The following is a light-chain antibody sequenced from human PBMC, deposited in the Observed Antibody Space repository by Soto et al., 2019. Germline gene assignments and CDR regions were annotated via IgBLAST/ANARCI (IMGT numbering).Light chain of an antibody. V-gene: IGKV1-39*01. J-gene: IGKJ5*01. CDR2: VAF. CDR1: QSIALS. CDR3: QQRFRSTIT. Sequence: DIQMTQSPSSLSAAVGDTVTMTCRASQSIALSVNLYQQKPGKAPNLLIYVAFTLESGVPSRFRASRSGTEFTLTIRRLQHEDFATYDGQQRFRSTITFGQGTRLEIK.